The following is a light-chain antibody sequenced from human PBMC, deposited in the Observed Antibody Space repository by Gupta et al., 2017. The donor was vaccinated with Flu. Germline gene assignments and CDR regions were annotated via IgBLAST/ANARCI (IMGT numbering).Light chain of an antibody. CDR3: QQDFSYRS. CDR2: KAS. Sequence: DIRMTQSPSTLSASIGDTVTISCRASQNIDEWLAWYQLKPGKAPKLLIYKASTLENGVPSRFSGSGSGAKFTLTINELQRDDSASYFCQQDFSYRSFGQGTKVEIK. CDR1: QNIDEW. J-gene: IGKJ1*01. V-gene: IGKV1-5*03.